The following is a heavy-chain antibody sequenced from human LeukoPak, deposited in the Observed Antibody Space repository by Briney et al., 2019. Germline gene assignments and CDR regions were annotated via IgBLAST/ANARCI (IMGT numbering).Heavy chain of an antibody. CDR2: ISWDGAHT. CDR3: AKDGGGSNYGYIDH. CDR1: GFSFDEYT. J-gene: IGHJ4*02. D-gene: IGHD5-18*01. V-gene: IGHV3-43*01. Sequence: GESLRLSCAASGFSFDEYTIAWVRQTPGKGLEWDSLISWDGAHTLSTDSVKGRFTISRDNSNPSLYLKMDSLRVEDTAIYYCAKDGGGSNYGYIDHWGQGTLVTVSS.